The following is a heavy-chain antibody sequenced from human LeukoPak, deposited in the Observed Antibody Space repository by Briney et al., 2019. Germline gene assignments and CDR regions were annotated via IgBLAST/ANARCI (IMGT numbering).Heavy chain of an antibody. Sequence: SQTLSLTCAISGDSVSSNGAAWNWIRQSPSRGLEWLGRTYYRSKWYNDYAVSVKSRITINPDTSKNQFSLQLNSVTPEDTAVYYCARAGYSSGWYLYYFDYWGQGTLVTVSS. D-gene: IGHD6-19*01. CDR3: ARAGYSSGWYLYYFDY. CDR1: GDSVSSNGAA. J-gene: IGHJ4*02. V-gene: IGHV6-1*01. CDR2: TYYRSKWYN.